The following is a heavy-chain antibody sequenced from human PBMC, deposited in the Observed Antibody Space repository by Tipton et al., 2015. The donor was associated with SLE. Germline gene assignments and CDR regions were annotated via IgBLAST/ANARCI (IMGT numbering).Heavy chain of an antibody. CDR3: ARNVGFDS. CDR1: GFTFSSYW. J-gene: IGHJ4*02. V-gene: IGHV3-7*01. CDR2: INHDGSEK. Sequence: SLRLSCTASGFTFSSYWMSWVRQAPGKGLEWVANINHDGSEKDYVDSVKGRFTISRDDAKSSLYLQMNSLRVEDTAVYYCARNVGFDSWGQGTLVTVSS.